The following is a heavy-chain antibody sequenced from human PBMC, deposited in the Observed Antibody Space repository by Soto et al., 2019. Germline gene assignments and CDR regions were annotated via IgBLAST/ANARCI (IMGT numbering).Heavy chain of an antibody. CDR1: GFTFSSYG. CDR2: IWFVGSNK. Sequence: QVQLVESGGGVVQPGRSLRLSCAASGFTFSSYGMHWVRQAPGKGLGWVAVIWFVGSNKFYADSVKGRFTISRDNSKNTVSLQMNSLRDEDSAAYYCATTGPYWGQGTLVTVSS. J-gene: IGHJ4*02. V-gene: IGHV3-33*01. CDR3: ATTGPY.